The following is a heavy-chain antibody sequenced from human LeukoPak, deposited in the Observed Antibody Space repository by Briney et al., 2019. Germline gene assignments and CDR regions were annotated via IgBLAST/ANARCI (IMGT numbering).Heavy chain of an antibody. CDR3: ARAYSSSWYLNWFDP. CDR1: GGSIRSYY. Sequence: PSETLSLTCTVSGGSIRSYYWSWIRQPPGKGLEWIGNIYHSESTYYNPSLKSRVTISVDTSKNQFSLRLSSVTAADTAVHYCARAYSSSWYLNWFDPWGPGTLVTVSS. J-gene: IGHJ5*02. V-gene: IGHV4-59*08. D-gene: IGHD6-13*01. CDR2: IYHSEST.